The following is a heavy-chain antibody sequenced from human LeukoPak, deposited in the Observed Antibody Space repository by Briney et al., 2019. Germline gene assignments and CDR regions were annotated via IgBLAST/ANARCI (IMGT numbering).Heavy chain of an antibody. D-gene: IGHD5-18*01. V-gene: IGHV1-2*02. Sequence: ASVKVSCKASGYTFTGYYMHWVRQAPGQGLEWMGWINPNSGGTNYAQKFQGRVTMTRDTSISTAYMELSRLMSDDTAVYYCARVPRGYSYGYDYWGQGTLVTVSS. J-gene: IGHJ4*02. CDR3: ARVPRGYSYGYDY. CDR2: INPNSGGT. CDR1: GYTFTGYY.